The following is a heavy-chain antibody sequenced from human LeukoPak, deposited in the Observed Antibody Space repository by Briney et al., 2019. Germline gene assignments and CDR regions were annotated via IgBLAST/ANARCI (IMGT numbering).Heavy chain of an antibody. CDR2: ISYDGSNK. Sequence: GGSLRLSCAASGFTFSSYAMHWVRQAPGKGLEWVAVISYDGSNKYYADSVKGRFTISRDNSKNTLYLQMNSLRAEDTAVYYCARDGYDAFDIWGQGTMVTVSS. CDR1: GFTFSSYA. V-gene: IGHV3-30-3*01. J-gene: IGHJ3*02. CDR3: ARDGYDAFDI. D-gene: IGHD6-25*01.